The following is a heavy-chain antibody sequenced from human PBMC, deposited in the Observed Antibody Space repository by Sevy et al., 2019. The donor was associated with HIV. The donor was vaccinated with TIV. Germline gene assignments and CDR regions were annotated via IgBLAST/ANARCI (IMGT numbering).Heavy chain of an antibody. V-gene: IGHV3-23*01. CDR3: AKYYYGSGSQGWYFDY. D-gene: IGHD3-10*01. CDR2: ISGSAYST. CDR1: GFTFRNYA. J-gene: IGHJ4*02. Sequence: GGSLRLSSAASGFTFRNYAMTWVRQAPGKGLEWVSAISGSAYSTYYADSVKGRFTISRDNSKNTLFLQMNSLRAEDTAVYYCAKYYYGSGSQGWYFDYWGQGTLVTVSS.